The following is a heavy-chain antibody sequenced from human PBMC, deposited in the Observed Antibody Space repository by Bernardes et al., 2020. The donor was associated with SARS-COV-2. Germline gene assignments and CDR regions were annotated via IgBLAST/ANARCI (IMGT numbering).Heavy chain of an antibody. J-gene: IGHJ6*02. V-gene: IGHV5-51*01. CDR2: IYPGDSDT. CDR3: ARSDTWANKNYYSLDV. D-gene: IGHD2-21*02. Sequence: GEALTISCKGSGYSFTNYWIGWVRQMPGTGLDWMGIIYPGDSDTRYSPSFQGQVTISADKSMNTAYLQWSSLKASDTAMYYCARSDTWANKNYYSLDVWGQGTTVTVS. CDR1: GYSFTNYW.